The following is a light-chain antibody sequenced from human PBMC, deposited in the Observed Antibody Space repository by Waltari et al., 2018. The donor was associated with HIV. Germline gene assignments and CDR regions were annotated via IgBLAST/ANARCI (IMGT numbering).Light chain of an antibody. V-gene: IGKV1-39*01. Sequence: DIQLTQSPSSLPASVRDRVTITCRASQSISTSLNWYQHKPGEAPKLLIFDASRLHTGVPSRFSGSGSGTQFTLTISSLQPEDCATYYCQQAYRGRTFGQGTKVDIK. CDR2: DAS. J-gene: IGKJ1*01. CDR1: QSISTS. CDR3: QQAYRGRT.